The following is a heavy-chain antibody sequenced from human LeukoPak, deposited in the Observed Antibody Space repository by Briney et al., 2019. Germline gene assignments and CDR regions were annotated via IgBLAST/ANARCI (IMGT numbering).Heavy chain of an antibody. Sequence: PSETLSLTCAVYGGSFSGYYWSWIRQPPGKGLEWIGEINHSGSTNYNPSLKSRVTISVDTSKNQFSLKLSSVTAADMAVYYCARLLSGGWYEPWGQGTLVTVSS. V-gene: IGHV4-34*01. D-gene: IGHD2/OR15-2a*01. CDR3: ARLLSGGWYEP. CDR2: INHSGST. J-gene: IGHJ5*02. CDR1: GGSFSGYY.